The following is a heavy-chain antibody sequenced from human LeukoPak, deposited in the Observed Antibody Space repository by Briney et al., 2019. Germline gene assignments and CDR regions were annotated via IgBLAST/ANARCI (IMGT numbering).Heavy chain of an antibody. J-gene: IGHJ3*02. CDR2: IYYSGST. CDR1: GGSISCSSYY. Sequence: SETLSLTCTVSGGSISCSSYYWGWIRQPPGKGLEWIGSIYYSGSTYYNPSLKSRGTISVDTSNNQFSLKLSSVTAADTAVYYCARITDRTIFGEIMHGFDIWGQGTPVTVSS. CDR3: ARITDRTIFGEIMHGFDI. V-gene: IGHV4-39*01. D-gene: IGHD3-3*01.